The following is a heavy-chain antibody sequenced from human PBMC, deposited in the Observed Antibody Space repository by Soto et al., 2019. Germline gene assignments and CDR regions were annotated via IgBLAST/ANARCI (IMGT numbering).Heavy chain of an antibody. Sequence: QVQLVQSGAEVKKPGASVKVSCKASGYTFTSYDINWVRQATGQGLEWMGWMNPNSGNTGYAQKFQGRVTMTRNTSISTAYMELSSLRSEDTAVYYCARGYNASLYYYYYGMDVWGQGTTVTVSS. D-gene: IGHD1-1*01. V-gene: IGHV1-8*01. CDR1: GYTFTSYD. J-gene: IGHJ6*02. CDR2: MNPNSGNT. CDR3: ARGYNASLYYYYYGMDV.